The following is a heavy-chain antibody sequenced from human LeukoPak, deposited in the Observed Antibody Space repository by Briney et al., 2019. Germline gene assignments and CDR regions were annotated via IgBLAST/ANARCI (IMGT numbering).Heavy chain of an antibody. CDR2: INPNSGGT. CDR1: GSTFTAYY. CDR3: AKARGLYCSSTSCYDCDV. Sequence: ASVKVSFNASGSTFTAYYIHWERQAPGQGLEWMGWINPNSGGTYYAQKFQGRVTLTKDTSITTAYMELNRLRSDDTAVYYCAKARGLYCSSTSCYDCDVWGKGTTVTVSS. J-gene: IGHJ6*04. D-gene: IGHD2-2*01. V-gene: IGHV1-2*02.